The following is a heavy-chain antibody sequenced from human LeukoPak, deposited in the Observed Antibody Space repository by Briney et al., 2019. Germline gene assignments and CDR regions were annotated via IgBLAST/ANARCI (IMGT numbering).Heavy chain of an antibody. D-gene: IGHD4-17*01. Sequence: GGSLRLSCAASGFTFSSYSMNWVRQAPGKGLEWVSYISSSSSTIYYADSVKGRFTISRDNAKNSLYLQMNSLRAEDTAVYYCARDGDYDFDYWGQGTLVTVSS. CDR1: GFTFSSYS. V-gene: IGHV3-48*01. CDR3: ARDGDYDFDY. J-gene: IGHJ4*02. CDR2: ISSSSSTI.